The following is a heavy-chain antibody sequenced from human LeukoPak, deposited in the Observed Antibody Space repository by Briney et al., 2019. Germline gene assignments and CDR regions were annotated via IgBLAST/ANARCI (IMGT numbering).Heavy chain of an antibody. V-gene: IGHV4-39*07. Sequence: PSETLSLTCTVSGGSISSSSYYWAWIRQPPGKGLEWIGSIHYSGSTYYNPSLQSRVTISIDTSKNQFSLKLRFVTAADTAVYYCARVGGLLFDPWGQGTLVTVSS. D-gene: IGHD3-10*01. J-gene: IGHJ5*02. CDR3: ARVGGLLFDP. CDR2: IHYSGST. CDR1: GGSISSSSYY.